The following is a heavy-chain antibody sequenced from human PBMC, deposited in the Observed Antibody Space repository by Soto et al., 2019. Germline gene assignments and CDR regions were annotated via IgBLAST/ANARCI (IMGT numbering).Heavy chain of an antibody. CDR2: VSRSGAAT. CDR3: AKDYFGDSDAFDI. Sequence: EVQLVESGGGMVHPGGSLRLSCAASGFTLSAYAMSWVRQAPGKGLEWVSTVSRSGAATYYADSVKGRFTISRDTSKNMVFLQLNSLRAEDTAVFYCAKDYFGDSDAFDIWGQGTMVTVSS. V-gene: IGHV3-23*04. J-gene: IGHJ3*02. CDR1: GFTLSAYA. D-gene: IGHD2-21*01.